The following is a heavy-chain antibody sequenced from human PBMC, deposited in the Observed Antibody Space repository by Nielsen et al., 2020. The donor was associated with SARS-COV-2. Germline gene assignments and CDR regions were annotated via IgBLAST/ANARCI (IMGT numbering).Heavy chain of an antibody. CDR1: GFSLSTRGMC. V-gene: IGHV2-70*11. D-gene: IGHD4-17*01. CDR3: ARIQTPVTTITWWYFDV. J-gene: IGHJ2*01. Sequence: SGPTLVKPTQTLTLTCTFSGFSLSTRGMCVSWIRQPPGKALEWLARIDWDDDKYYNTSLKTRLTISKDTSKSQVVLRMTNMDPVDTVTYYCARIQTPVTTITWWYFDVWGRGTLVAVSS. CDR2: IDWDDDK.